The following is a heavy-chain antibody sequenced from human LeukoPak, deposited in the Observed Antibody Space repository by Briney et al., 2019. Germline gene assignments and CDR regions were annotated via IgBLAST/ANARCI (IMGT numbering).Heavy chain of an antibody. CDR3: AKTQSLGYCSSTSCHAPHMDV. V-gene: IGHV3-23*01. CDR2: ISGSGGTT. D-gene: IGHD2-2*01. CDR1: GFTFRSYA. J-gene: IGHJ6*03. Sequence: GGSLRLSCAASGFTFRSYAMSWVRQAPGRGLEGVSLISGSGGTTYYADSVKGRFTISRDNSKNTLYLQMNSLRAEDTAVYYCAKTQSLGYCSSTSCHAPHMDVWGKGTTVTVSS.